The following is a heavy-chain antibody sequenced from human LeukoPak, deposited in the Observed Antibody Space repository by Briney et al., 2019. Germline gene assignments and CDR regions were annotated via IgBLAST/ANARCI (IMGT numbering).Heavy chain of an antibody. Sequence: PSETLSLTCAVYGGSFSGYYWSWIRQPPGKGLEWIGYVYYSGSTNYNPSLKSRVTISVDTSKNQFSLKLSSVTAADTAVYCARVYGAGYDFRGAFDIWGQGTMVTVSS. J-gene: IGHJ3*02. V-gene: IGHV4-59*01. CDR2: VYYSGST. CDR1: GGSFSGYY. CDR3: ARVYGAGYDFRGAFDI. D-gene: IGHD5-12*01.